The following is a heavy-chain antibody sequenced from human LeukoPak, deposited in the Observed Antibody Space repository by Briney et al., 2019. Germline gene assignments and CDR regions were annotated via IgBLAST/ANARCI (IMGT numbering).Heavy chain of an antibody. CDR1: GGSISSSSYY. D-gene: IGHD6-13*01. Sequence: SETLSLTCTVSGGSISSSSYYWSWIRQPPGKGLEWIGEINHSGSTNYNPSLKSRVTISVDTSKNQFSLKLSSVTAADTAVYYCARGGRYSSWCSNWFDPWGQGTLVTVSS. V-gene: IGHV4-39*07. CDR3: ARGGRYSSWCSNWFDP. J-gene: IGHJ5*02. CDR2: INHSGST.